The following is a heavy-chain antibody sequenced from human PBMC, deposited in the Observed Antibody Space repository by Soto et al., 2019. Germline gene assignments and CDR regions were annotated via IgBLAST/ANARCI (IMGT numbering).Heavy chain of an antibody. CDR2: ISSSSSTI. CDR1: GFTFSSYS. Sequence: GGSLRLSCAASGFTFSSYSMNWVRQAPGKGLEWVSYISSSSSTIYYADSVKGRFTISRDNAKNSLYLQMNSLRAEDTAMYYSAREDGTVTSSLDHWGQGTLVTVSS. J-gene: IGHJ4*02. D-gene: IGHD4-17*01. CDR3: AREDGTVTSSLDH. V-gene: IGHV3-48*01.